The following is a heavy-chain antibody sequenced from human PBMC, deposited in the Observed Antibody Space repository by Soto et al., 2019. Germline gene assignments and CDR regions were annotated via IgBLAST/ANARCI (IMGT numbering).Heavy chain of an antibody. J-gene: IGHJ3*01. Sequence: ASVKVSCKASGYTFFKYYVHWVRQAPGQGLQWMGWISPNSGATNYAQKFQGRVTMTGDTSISTAYMELTRLRSDDTAVYYCAKNLLVPLPDRFDVWGEGTMVTVSS. CDR2: ISPNSGAT. D-gene: IGHD3-10*02. CDR3: AKNLLVPLPDRFDV. CDR1: GYTFFKYY. V-gene: IGHV1-2*02.